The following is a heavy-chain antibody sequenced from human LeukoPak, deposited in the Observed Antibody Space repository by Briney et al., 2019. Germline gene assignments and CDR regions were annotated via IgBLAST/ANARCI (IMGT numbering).Heavy chain of an antibody. CDR1: GYTFTSYD. D-gene: IGHD6-6*01. CDR2: MNPNSGNT. J-gene: IGHJ6*02. V-gene: IGHV1-8*01. CDR3: ARGSSSPLYYYYYGMDV. Sequence: GASVKVSCKASGYTFTSYDINWVRQATGQGLEWMGWMNPNSGNTGYAQKFQGKVTMTRNTSISTAYMGLSSLRSEDTAVYYCARGSSSPLYYYYYGMDVWGQGTTVTVSS.